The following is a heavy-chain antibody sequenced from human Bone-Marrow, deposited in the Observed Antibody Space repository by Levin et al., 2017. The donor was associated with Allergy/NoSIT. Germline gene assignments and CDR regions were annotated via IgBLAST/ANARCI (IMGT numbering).Heavy chain of an antibody. CDR3: ARELSYYDSSGYPVV. J-gene: IGHJ4*02. V-gene: IGHV4-61*01. CDR1: GGSVSSGSYY. D-gene: IGHD3-22*01. Sequence: PSETLSLTCTVSGGSVSSGSYYWSWIRQPPGKGLEWIGYIYYSGSTNYNPSLKSRVTISVDTSKNQFSLKLSSVTAADTAVYYCARELSYYDSSGYPVVWGQGTLVTVSS. CDR2: IYYSGST.